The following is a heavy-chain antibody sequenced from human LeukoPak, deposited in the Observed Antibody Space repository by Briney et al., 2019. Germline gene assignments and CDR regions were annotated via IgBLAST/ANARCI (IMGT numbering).Heavy chain of an antibody. CDR3: ARSGYYGSGSWVDY. Sequence: SETLSLTCTVSGGAISDYYWNWIRQPPGKGLEWIGYLSYSGSTNYNPSLKSRVTISVDTSKNQFSLKLSSVTAADTAVYYCARSGYYGSGSWVDYWGQGTLVTVSS. J-gene: IGHJ4*02. CDR2: LSYSGST. D-gene: IGHD3-10*01. V-gene: IGHV4-59*12. CDR1: GGAISDYY.